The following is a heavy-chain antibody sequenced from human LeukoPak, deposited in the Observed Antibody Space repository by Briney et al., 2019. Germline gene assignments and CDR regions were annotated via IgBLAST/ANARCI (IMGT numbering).Heavy chain of an antibody. CDR3: ARVSSPLQYNWFDP. Sequence: GASVKVSCKDSGYTFTGYYMHWVRQAPGQGLEWMGRINPNSGGTNYAQKFQGRVTMTRDTSISTAYMELSRLRSDDTAVYYCARVSSPLQYNWFDPWGRGTLVTVSS. D-gene: IGHD1-14*01. J-gene: IGHJ5*02. CDR2: INPNSGGT. CDR1: GYTFTGYY. V-gene: IGHV1-2*06.